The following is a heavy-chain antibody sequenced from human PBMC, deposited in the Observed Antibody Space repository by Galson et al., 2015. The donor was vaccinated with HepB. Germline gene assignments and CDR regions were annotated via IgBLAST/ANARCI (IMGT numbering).Heavy chain of an antibody. CDR2: IVGSGEST. Sequence: APGKGLEWVSSIVGSGESTFYADSVKGRFTISRDNSRNTLYLQMNRLRADDTAIYYCAKTPYCDGGPCFSGYFDSWGQGALVAVSS. J-gene: IGHJ4*02. V-gene: IGHV3-23*01. D-gene: IGHD2-21*01. CDR3: AKTPYCDGGPCFSGYFDS.